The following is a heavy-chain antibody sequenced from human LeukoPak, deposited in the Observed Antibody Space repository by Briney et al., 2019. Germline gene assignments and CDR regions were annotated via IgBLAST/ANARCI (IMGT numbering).Heavy chain of an antibody. Sequence: PGGSLRLSCAGSGFTVSNYYMSWVRQAPGKGLEWVSLISDSGETFYADSVKGRFTISRDNSKNTMYLQMNRLRVEDTAVYFCARDRAVTQDWVEFDPWGQGTLVTGSS. D-gene: IGHD4-17*01. V-gene: IGHV3-66*03. CDR1: GFTVSNYY. J-gene: IGHJ5*02. CDR3: ARDRAVTQDWVEFDP. CDR2: ISDSGET.